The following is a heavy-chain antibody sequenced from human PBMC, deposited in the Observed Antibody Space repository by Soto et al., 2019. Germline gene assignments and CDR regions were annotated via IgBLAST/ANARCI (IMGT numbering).Heavy chain of an antibody. D-gene: IGHD5-12*01. CDR3: AKAYSGYGYYYYGMDV. CDR2: ISGSGTST. Sequence: GGSLRLSCAASGITFSSYAMSWVRQAPGKGLEWVSAISGSGTSTYYADSAKGRFTISRDNSKNTLYLQMNSLRAEDTALYYCAKAYSGYGYYYYGMDVWGRGTTVTVSS. CDR1: GITFSSYA. J-gene: IGHJ6*02. V-gene: IGHV3-23*01.